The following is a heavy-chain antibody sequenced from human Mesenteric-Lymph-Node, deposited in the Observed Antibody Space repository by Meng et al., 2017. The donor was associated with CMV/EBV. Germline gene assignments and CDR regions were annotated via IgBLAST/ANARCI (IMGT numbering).Heavy chain of an antibody. CDR2: IYYSGST. J-gene: IGHJ4*02. CDR3: ARHLYKYYFDY. Sequence: GSLRLSCTVSGGSISSSSYYWGWIRQPPGKGLEWIGSIYYSGSTYYNPSLKSRVTISVDTSKNQFSLKLSSVTAADTAVYYCARHLYKYYFDYWGQGTLVTVSS. D-gene: IGHD3-16*01. CDR1: GGSISSSSYY. V-gene: IGHV4-39*07.